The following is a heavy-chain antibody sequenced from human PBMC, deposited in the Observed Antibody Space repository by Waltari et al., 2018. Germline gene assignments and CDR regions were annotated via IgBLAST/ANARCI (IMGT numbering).Heavy chain of an antibody. J-gene: IGHJ4*02. D-gene: IGHD3-22*01. V-gene: IGHV4-34*01. Sequence: QLQLQQWGAGLLKPSETLSLTCAVYGGSFSGYYWSWIRQPPGKGLEWIGEINHSGSTNYNPSLKSRVTISVDTSKNQFSLKLSSVTAADTAVYYCADDSSGYLDYWGQGTLVTVSS. CDR3: ADDSSGYLDY. CDR2: INHSGST. CDR1: GGSFSGYY.